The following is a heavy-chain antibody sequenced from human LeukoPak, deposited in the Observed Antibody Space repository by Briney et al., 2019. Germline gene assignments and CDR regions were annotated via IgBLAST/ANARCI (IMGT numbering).Heavy chain of an antibody. CDR1: GGTFSSYP. J-gene: IGHJ4*02. Sequence: SSVKVSCQASGGTFSSYPIRWVRQAPGQGLEWMGGIIPIFGTANYAQKFQGRVTITADESTSTAYMELSSLRSEDTAVYYCARAPTLLRYFDWLHIDYWGQGTLVTVSS. V-gene: IGHV1-69*13. D-gene: IGHD3-9*01. CDR2: IIPIFGTA. CDR3: ARAPTLLRYFDWLHIDY.